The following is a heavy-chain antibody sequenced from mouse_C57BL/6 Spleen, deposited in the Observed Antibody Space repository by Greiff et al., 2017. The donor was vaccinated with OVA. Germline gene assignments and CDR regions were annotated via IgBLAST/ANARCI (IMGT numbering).Heavy chain of an antibody. J-gene: IGHJ4*01. Sequence: EVKLVESGGDLVKPGGSLKLSCAASGFTFSSYGMSWVRQTPDKRLEWVATISSGGSYTYYPDSVKGRFTISRDNAKNTLYLQMSSLKSEDTAMYYGAGHKAYSNSYAMDTGVKEPQSPSPQ. V-gene: IGHV5-6*02. CDR3: AGHKAYSNSYAMDT. CDR1: GFTFSSYG. D-gene: IGHD2-5*01. CDR2: ISSGGSYT.